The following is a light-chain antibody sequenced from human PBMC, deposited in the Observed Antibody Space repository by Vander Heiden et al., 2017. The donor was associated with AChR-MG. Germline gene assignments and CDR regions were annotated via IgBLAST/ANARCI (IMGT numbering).Light chain of an antibody. Sequence: QSVLTQPASVSGSPGQSITISCTGTSSDVGGYNYVSWYQQYPGKAPKLMIFDVSNRPSGVSNRFSGSKSANTASLTISGLQAEDEADYYCSSYTSSSTVWVFGGGTKLTVL. V-gene: IGLV2-14*03. J-gene: IGLJ3*02. CDR3: SSYTSSSTVWV. CDR1: SSDVGGYNY. CDR2: DVS.